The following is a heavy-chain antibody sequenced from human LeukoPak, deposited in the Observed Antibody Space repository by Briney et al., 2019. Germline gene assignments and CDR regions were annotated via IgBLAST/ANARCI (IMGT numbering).Heavy chain of an antibody. CDR2: ISYDGSNK. J-gene: IGHJ6*02. Sequence: GGSLRLSCAASGFTFSSSGMHWVRQAPGKGLEWVAVISYDGSNKYYADSVKGRFAISRDNSKNTLYVQMNSLRAKDAAVYYCAKEAGQYYYYGMDVWGQGTTVTVSS. V-gene: IGHV3-30*18. D-gene: IGHD6-19*01. CDR3: AKEAGQYYYYGMDV. CDR1: GFTFSSSG.